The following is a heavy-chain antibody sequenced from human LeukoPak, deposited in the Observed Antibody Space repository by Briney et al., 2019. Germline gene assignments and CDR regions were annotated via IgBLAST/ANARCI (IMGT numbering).Heavy chain of an antibody. CDR3: AKGYYFDILSGYSSLDS. V-gene: IGHV3-30*02. J-gene: IGHJ4*02. CDR1: GFTFSSYG. CDR2: VRYDGTNK. D-gene: IGHD3-9*01. Sequence: PGGSLRLSCAASGFTFSSYGMSWVRQAPGEGLEWVAFVRYDGTNKYYADSVKGRFTISRDDSKNTLYLQMNSLRAEDTATYYCAKGYYFDILSGYSSLDSWGQGTLVTVSS.